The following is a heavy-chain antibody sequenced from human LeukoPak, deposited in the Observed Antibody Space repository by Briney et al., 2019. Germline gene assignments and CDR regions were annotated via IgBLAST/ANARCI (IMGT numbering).Heavy chain of an antibody. Sequence: ASVRVSCKASGYTFTSYDINWVRQAPGQGVEWLGWMNPNSGNTGYAQKFQGRVTMTRNTSISTAYMELSSLRSEDTAVYYCARSGDYGDAFDIRGQGTMVTVSS. CDR1: GYTFTSYD. CDR2: MNPNSGNT. J-gene: IGHJ3*02. V-gene: IGHV1-8*01. CDR3: ARSGDYGDAFDI. D-gene: IGHD4/OR15-4a*01.